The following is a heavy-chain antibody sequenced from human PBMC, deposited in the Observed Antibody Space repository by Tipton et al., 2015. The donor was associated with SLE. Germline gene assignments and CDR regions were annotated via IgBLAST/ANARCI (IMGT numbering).Heavy chain of an antibody. D-gene: IGHD6-13*01. CDR2: IYYSGST. J-gene: IGHJ6*02. Sequence: TLSLTCTVSGGSISSYYWSWIRQPPGKGLEWIGYIYYSGSTNYNPSLKSRVTMSVDTSKNQFSLKLSSVTAADTAVYYCASSSLIAAAGTIYYYYGMDVWGQGTTVTVSS. V-gene: IGHV4-59*12. CDR1: GGSISSYY. CDR3: ASSSLIAAAGTIYYYYGMDV.